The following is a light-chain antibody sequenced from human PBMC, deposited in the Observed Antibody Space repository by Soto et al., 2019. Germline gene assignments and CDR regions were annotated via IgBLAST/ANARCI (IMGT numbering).Light chain of an antibody. CDR3: GSWDSSLSAYV. CDR1: SSNIAGNS. J-gene: IGLJ1*01. CDR2: DDD. V-gene: IGLV1-51*01. Sequence: QSVMTQPPSVSAAPGQKVTISCSGSSSNIAGNSVSWYQQLPGTAPKLLIYDDDKRPSGIPDRFSGSKSGTSATLGITGSQTGDEADYYCGSWDSSLSAYVFGTGTKLNVL.